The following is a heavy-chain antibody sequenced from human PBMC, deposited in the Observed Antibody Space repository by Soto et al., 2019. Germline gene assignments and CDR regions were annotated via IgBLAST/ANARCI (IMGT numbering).Heavy chain of an antibody. V-gene: IGHV4-59*01. CDR3: VGGLSEWGRIDP. D-gene: IGHD3-3*01. CDR2: VYYSGNT. J-gene: IGHJ5*02. CDR1: GGSITNYY. Sequence: SETLSLTCTVSGGSITNYYWSWIRQPPGKRLEYIGYVYYSGNTYYNPSLKSRVTISGDASKNQFSLKLRSVTAADTAVYYCVGGLSEWGRIDPWGQGTLVTVSS.